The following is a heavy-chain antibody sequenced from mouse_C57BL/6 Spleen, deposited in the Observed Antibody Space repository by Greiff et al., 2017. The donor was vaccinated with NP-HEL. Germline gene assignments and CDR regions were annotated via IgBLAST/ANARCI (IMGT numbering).Heavy chain of an antibody. CDR3: ARDGYDVGVWCAY. Sequence: EVKLQESGPGLVKPSQSLSLTCSVTGYSITSGYYCNWIRQFPGTKLEWMGYISYDGSNNYNPSLKNRISITRDTSKNQFFLKLNSVTTEDTATYYCARDGYDVGVWCAYWGQGTLVTVSA. J-gene: IGHJ3*01. V-gene: IGHV3-6*01. D-gene: IGHD2-2*01. CDR2: ISYDGSN. CDR1: GYSITSGYY.